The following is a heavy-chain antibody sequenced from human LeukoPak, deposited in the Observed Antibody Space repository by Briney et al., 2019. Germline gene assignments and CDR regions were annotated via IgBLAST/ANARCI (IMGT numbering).Heavy chain of an antibody. Sequence: PSETLSLTCTVSGGSISSSTYYWGWIRQPPGKGLEWIGSIYYSGSTYYNPSLKSRVTISVDTSKNQFSLKLSSVTAADTGVYYCARDSGGRFGEGWPNYYYYYGMDVWGQGTTVTVSS. V-gene: IGHV4-39*02. CDR3: ARDSGGRFGEGWPNYYYYYGMDV. D-gene: IGHD3-10*01. J-gene: IGHJ6*02. CDR2: IYYSGST. CDR1: GGSISSSTYY.